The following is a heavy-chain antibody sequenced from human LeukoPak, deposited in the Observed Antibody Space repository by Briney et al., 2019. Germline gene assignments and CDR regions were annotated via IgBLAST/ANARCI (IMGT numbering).Heavy chain of an antibody. Sequence: ASVKVSCKASGGTFSSYAISWVRQAPGQGLEWMGGIIPIFGTANYAQKFQGRVTITTDESTSTAYMELSSLRSEDTAVYYCARGARQTGTRFDYWGQGTLVTVFS. V-gene: IGHV1-69*05. CDR3: ARGARQTGTRFDY. J-gene: IGHJ4*02. CDR2: IIPIFGTA. CDR1: GGTFSSYA. D-gene: IGHD1-1*01.